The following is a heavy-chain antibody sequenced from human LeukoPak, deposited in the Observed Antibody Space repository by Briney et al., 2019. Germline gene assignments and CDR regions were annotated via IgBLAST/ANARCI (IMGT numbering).Heavy chain of an antibody. J-gene: IGHJ4*02. CDR2: ISSRSTYI. V-gene: IGHV3-21*01. Sequence: NSGGSLRLSCAASGFTFSSYEMNWVRQAPGKGLEWVSSISSRSTYIYYADSVKGRFTISRDNAKNSLYLQMNSLRAEDTAVYYCAREESGSSGWYDYWGQGTLVTVSS. D-gene: IGHD6-19*01. CDR3: AREESGSSGWYDY. CDR1: GFTFSSYE.